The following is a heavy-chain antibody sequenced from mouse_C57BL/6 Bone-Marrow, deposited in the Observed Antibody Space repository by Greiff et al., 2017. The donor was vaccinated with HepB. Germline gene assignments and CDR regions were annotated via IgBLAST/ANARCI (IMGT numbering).Heavy chain of an antibody. CDR2: IYPRSGNT. CDR1: GYTFTSYG. D-gene: IGHD2-4*01. V-gene: IGHV1-81*01. Sequence: VQLVESGAELARPGASVKLSCKASGYTFTSYGISWVKQRTGQGLEWIGEIYPRSGNTYYNEKFKGKATLTADKSSSTAYMELRSLTSEDSAVYFCARGYYDYDGAWFAYWGQGTLVTVSA. J-gene: IGHJ3*01. CDR3: ARGYYDYDGAWFAY.